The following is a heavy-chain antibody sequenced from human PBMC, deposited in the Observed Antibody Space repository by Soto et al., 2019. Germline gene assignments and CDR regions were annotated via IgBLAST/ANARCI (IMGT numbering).Heavy chain of an antibody. CDR1: GFTCSSSA. D-gene: IGHD6-19*01. CDR2: ISGSGVST. V-gene: IGHV3-23*01. J-gene: IGHJ6*02. Sequence: GTLRLSCAASGFTCSSSAMSWVRQAPGKGLEWVSAISGSGVSTYYADSVKGRFTISRDNSKNTLYLQMNSLRAEDTAVYYCAKGGGWYPGDNYGRDVWGQGTTVTVSS. CDR3: AKGGGWYPGDNYGRDV.